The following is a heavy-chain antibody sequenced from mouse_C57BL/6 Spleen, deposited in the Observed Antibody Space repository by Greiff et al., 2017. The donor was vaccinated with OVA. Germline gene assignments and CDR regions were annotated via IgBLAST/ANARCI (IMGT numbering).Heavy chain of an antibody. CDR1: GYTFTSYW. Sequence: QVQLQQPGAELVRPGSSVKLSCKASGYTFTSYWMHWVKQRPIQGLEWIGNIDPSDSETHYNQKFKDKATLTVDKSSSTAYMQLSSLTSEDSAVYYCAREENAYGPFDYWGQGTTLTVSS. CDR3: AREENAYGPFDY. D-gene: IGHD5-2*01. CDR2: IDPSDSET. V-gene: IGHV1-52*01. J-gene: IGHJ2*01.